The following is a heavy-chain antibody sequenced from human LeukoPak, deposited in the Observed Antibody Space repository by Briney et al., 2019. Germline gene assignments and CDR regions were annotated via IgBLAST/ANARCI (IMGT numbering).Heavy chain of an antibody. J-gene: IGHJ4*02. D-gene: IGHD2-2*01. CDR3: ARQAGSYAFYYYDY. CDR1: GASVSRNW. V-gene: IGHV4-4*02. Sequence: PSETLSLACAVSGASVSRNWWSWVRQPPGKGLEWIGEIHHSGSTNYNPSLKSRVTISVDTSKNQFSLKLTSVTAADTAVYYCARQAGSYAFYYYDYWGQGTLVTVSS. CDR2: IHHSGST.